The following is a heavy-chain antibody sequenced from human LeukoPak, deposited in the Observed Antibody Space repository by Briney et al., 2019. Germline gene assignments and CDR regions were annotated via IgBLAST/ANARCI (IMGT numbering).Heavy chain of an antibody. CDR1: GGSISSYY. CDR2: IYYSEST. CDR3: AIGVEGYFDY. Sequence: SETLSLTCTVSGGSISSYYWSWIRQPPRKGLEWIENIYYSESTNYNPSLKSRITISVDTSKNQFSLKLSSVTAADTAVYYCAIGVEGYFDYWGQGTLVTVSS. V-gene: IGHV4-59*08. J-gene: IGHJ4*02.